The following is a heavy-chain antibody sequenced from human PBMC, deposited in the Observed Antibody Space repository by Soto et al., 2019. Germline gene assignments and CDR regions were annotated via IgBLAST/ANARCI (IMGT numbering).Heavy chain of an antibody. Sequence: QVRLVQSGAEVKRPGASVKVSCKVSGYTVTDLSIHWVRQSPGKGLEWMANFEPEDGEIVYAQKFQGRVKVTEDTSANTAYLELSSLTSDDTAVYYCAVESPTTVITPLHYTGLDVWGQGTMVTVSS. D-gene: IGHD1-1*01. CDR3: AVESPTTVITPLHYTGLDV. V-gene: IGHV1-24*01. J-gene: IGHJ6*02. CDR2: FEPEDGEI. CDR1: GYTVTDLS.